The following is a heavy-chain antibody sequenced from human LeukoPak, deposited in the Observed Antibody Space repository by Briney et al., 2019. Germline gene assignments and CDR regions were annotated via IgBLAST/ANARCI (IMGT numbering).Heavy chain of an antibody. CDR1: GFTFSSFG. Sequence: PGGSLRLSCAASGFTFSSFGMHWVRRAPGKGLGWVAVIWNDESEHYYAESVKGRFTISRDNSKNTLYLQMNSLRDEDTAVYYWVRGVPMGSSWHGGVYWGQGTLVTVSS. D-gene: IGHD6-13*01. CDR3: VRGVPMGSSWHGGVY. CDR2: IWNDESEH. J-gene: IGHJ4*02. V-gene: IGHV3-33*01.